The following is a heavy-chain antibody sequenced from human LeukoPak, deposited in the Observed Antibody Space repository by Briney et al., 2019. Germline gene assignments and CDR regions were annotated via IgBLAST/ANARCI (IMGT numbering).Heavy chain of an antibody. CDR3: AKVVGLRYPFDY. J-gene: IGHJ4*02. CDR1: GFTFSSYG. D-gene: IGHD4-17*01. V-gene: IGHV3-23*01. Sequence: QTGGSLRLSCAASGFTFSSYGMSWVRQAPGKGLEWVSAISGSGGSTYYADSVKGRFTISRDNSKNTLYLQMNSLRAEDTAVYYCAKVVGLRYPFDYWGQGTLVTVSS. CDR2: ISGSGGST.